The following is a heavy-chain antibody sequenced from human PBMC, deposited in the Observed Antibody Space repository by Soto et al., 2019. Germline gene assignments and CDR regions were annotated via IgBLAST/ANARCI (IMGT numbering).Heavy chain of an antibody. CDR3: ASNYCSGGSCYFAEYFQH. J-gene: IGHJ1*01. V-gene: IGHV1-69*01. D-gene: IGHD2-15*01. Sequence: QVQLVQSGAEVKKPGSSVKVSCKASGGTFSSYAISWVRQAPGQGLEWMGGIIPIFGTANYAQKFQGRVTITAEGTTRPGFMEVRRLRSEDKGGYYCASNYCSGGSCYFAEYFQHWGQGTLVTVSS. CDR1: GGTFSSYA. CDR2: IIPIFGTA.